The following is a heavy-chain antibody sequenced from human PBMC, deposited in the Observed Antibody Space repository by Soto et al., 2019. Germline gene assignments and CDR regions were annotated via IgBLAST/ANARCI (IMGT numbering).Heavy chain of an antibody. D-gene: IGHD3-22*01. V-gene: IGHV1-18*01. J-gene: IGHJ6*02. Sequence: QVQLVQSGGEVKKPGASVKVSCKASGYTFTTYDLSWVRQAPGQGLEWMGWISAYNGNTNYAQNLQGRVTMTTDTSTSTAYMELRSLRSDDTAVYYCARVIGYYYHMDVWGQGTTVTLSS. CDR1: GYTFTTYD. CDR2: ISAYNGNT. CDR3: ARVIGYYYHMDV.